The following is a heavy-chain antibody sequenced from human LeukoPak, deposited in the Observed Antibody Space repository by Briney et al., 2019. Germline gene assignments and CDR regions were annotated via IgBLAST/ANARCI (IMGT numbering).Heavy chain of an antibody. CDR2: IYHSGST. CDR3: ARVVPVTAYYYYYGMDV. V-gene: IGHV4-38-2*02. Sequence: SETLSLTCTVSGYSISSGYYWGWLRQPPGKGLGWIGSIYHSGSTYYNPSLKSRVTISVDTSKNQFSLKLSSVTAADTAVYYCARVVPVTAYYYYYGMDVWGQGTTVTVSS. D-gene: IGHD4-17*01. J-gene: IGHJ6*02. CDR1: GYSISSGYY.